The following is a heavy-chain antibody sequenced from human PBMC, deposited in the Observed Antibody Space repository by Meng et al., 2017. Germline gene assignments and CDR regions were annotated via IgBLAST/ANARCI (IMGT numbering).Heavy chain of an antibody. CDR1: GGFFINYA. Sequence: QVQLLQSVAEVKKPGASVKVSCKASGGFFINYAISLIRPAPGQGLECMGGIIPMFARANYAQKFQGRITITADDSTTTAHMELRSLRSEDTAVYYCGRLGNVYVGNSEYWGQGTLVTVSS. V-gene: IGHV1-69*01. D-gene: IGHD4-23*01. CDR3: GRLGNVYVGNSEY. CDR2: IIPMFARA. J-gene: IGHJ4*02.